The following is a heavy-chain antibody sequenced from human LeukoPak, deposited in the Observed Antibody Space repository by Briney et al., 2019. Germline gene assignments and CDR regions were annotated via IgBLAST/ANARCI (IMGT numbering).Heavy chain of an antibody. D-gene: IGHD3-10*01. CDR2: IYYSGST. CDR1: GGSVSSGSYY. J-gene: IGHJ4*02. V-gene: IGHV4-61*01. Sequence: PSETLSLTCTASGGSVSSGSYYWSWIRQPPGKGLEWIGYIYYSGSTNYNPSLRSRVTISVDTSKNQFSLKLSSVTAADTAVYYCARIEEYYYGSGIDYWGQGTLVTVSS. CDR3: ARIEEYYYGSGIDY.